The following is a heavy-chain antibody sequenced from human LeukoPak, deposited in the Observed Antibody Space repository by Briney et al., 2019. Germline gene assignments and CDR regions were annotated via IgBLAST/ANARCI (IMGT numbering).Heavy chain of an antibody. J-gene: IGHJ4*02. D-gene: IGHD3-22*01. CDR1: GGSTGSAGYY. CDR2: INYSGNT. CDR3: ASMSGYYSKFDY. Sequence: SKTLSLTCTVSGGSTGSAGYYWSWIRQHPGKGLEWIAYINYSGNTYHNPSLKSRVTISVDTSRNQFSLKLNSVTAADTAIYYCASMSGYYSKFDYWGQGTLVTVSS. V-gene: IGHV4-31*03.